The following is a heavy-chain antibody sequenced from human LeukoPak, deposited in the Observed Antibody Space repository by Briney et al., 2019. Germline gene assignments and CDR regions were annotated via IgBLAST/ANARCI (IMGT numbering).Heavy chain of an antibody. V-gene: IGHV4-59*01. Sequence: SETLSLTCTVSGGSISNYFWSWIRQPPGKGLECIGYVYYSDSTNYNPSLKSRVTVSVDTSKNQFSLKLTSVTAADTAVYYCARFPGSAEYRHYYYMDVWGKGTTVTVSS. CDR3: ARFPGSAEYRHYYYMDV. D-gene: IGHD2-15*01. J-gene: IGHJ6*03. CDR2: VYYSDST. CDR1: GGSISNYF.